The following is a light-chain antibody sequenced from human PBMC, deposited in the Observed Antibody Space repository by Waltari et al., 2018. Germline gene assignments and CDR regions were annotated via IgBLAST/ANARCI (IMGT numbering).Light chain of an antibody. CDR3: QHYVRLPVT. J-gene: IGKJ1*01. Sequence: DIVLTQFPGTLSFSAGESATLSCRASPSIGKYLAWYQRIPGQAPRLLIYDAYIRAAGIPDRFSGSGSGTDFSLTISRLEPEDFAMYYCQHYVRLPVTFGQGTKVEIK. CDR2: DAY. CDR1: PSIGKY. V-gene: IGKV3-20*01.